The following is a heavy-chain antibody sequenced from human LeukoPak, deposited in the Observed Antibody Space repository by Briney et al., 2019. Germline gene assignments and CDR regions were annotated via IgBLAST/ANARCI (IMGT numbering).Heavy chain of an antibody. Sequence: GGSLRLSCAASGFSVSSNYMNWVRQAPGKGLEWVANINRDGSVEYYVDSVKGRFTISRDNAKNSLYLQMNSLRAEDTAVYYCARDGGSADYWGQGNLVTVSS. D-gene: IGHD3-16*01. CDR3: ARDGGSADY. J-gene: IGHJ4*02. CDR2: INRDGSVE. V-gene: IGHV3-7*03. CDR1: GFSVSSNY.